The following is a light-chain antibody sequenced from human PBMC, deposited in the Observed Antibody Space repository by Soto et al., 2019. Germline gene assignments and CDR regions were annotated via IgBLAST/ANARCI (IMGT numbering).Light chain of an antibody. CDR3: QQYGSSQWT. CDR1: QSVSNSY. V-gene: IGKV3-20*01. CDR2: GAS. J-gene: IGKJ1*01. Sequence: EIVLTQSPGTLSLSPGERATLSCRASQSVSNSYLAWYQQKPGQAPRLLIYGASSRATGIPDRFSGSGSGTDFTLTISRLEPEDFAVYYCQQYGSSQWTFGQGTKVEIK.